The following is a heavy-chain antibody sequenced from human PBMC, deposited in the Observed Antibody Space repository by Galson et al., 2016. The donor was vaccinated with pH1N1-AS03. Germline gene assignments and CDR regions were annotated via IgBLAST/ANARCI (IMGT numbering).Heavy chain of an antibody. V-gene: IGHV3-23*01. D-gene: IGHD1-14*01. CDR3: ARTVTMSDFDS. Sequence: SLRLSCAASAFPLRNYALRWVRQAPGKGLEWVSTLGSGGDTHYADSVKGRFTISRDNAKESLYLQMNSLRDEDTGVYYCARTVTMSDFDSWGQGTLVTVSS. CDR1: AFPLRNYA. CDR2: LGSGGDT. J-gene: IGHJ4*02.